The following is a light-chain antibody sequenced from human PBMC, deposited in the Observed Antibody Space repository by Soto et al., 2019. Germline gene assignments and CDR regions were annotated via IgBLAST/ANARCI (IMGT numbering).Light chain of an antibody. CDR3: QQYGSSPPYT. CDR2: GSS. V-gene: IGKV3-20*01. J-gene: IGKJ2*01. Sequence: EVVLTQSPGTLSLSPGERATLSCRASQTVSNNYLAWYQQKPGQAPRLLIFGSSDRATGIPDRFSGSGSGTDFTLTISRLEPEDLAVYYCQQYGSSPPYTFGQGTNLEIK. CDR1: QTVSNNY.